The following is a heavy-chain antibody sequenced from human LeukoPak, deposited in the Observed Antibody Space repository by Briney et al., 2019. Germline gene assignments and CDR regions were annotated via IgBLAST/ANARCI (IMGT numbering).Heavy chain of an antibody. D-gene: IGHD1-26*01. CDR3: AKGPIGDDY. V-gene: IGHV3-23*01. CDR2: ISGSGDRT. CDR1: GFTFSSYA. J-gene: IGHJ4*02. Sequence: PGGSLRPSCAASGFTFSSYAMRWVRQAPGKGLEWVSAISGSGDRTYYADSVKGRFTISRDNSKNPRYLQMNSLRAEDTAVYYCAKGPIGDDYWGQGSLVTVSS.